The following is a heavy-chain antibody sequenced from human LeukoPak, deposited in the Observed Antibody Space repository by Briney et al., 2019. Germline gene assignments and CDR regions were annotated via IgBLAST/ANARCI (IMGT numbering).Heavy chain of an antibody. D-gene: IGHD3-22*01. CDR1: GGSISRYY. Sequence: KPSETLSLTCTVSGGSISRYYWSWIRQPPGKGLEWIGYIYTSGSTNYNPSLKSRVTISVDTSKNQFSLKLSSVTAADTAVYYCARHYYDSSGYYYVFDYWGQGTLVTVSS. CDR3: ARHYYDSSGYYYVFDY. CDR2: IYTSGST. V-gene: IGHV4-4*09. J-gene: IGHJ4*02.